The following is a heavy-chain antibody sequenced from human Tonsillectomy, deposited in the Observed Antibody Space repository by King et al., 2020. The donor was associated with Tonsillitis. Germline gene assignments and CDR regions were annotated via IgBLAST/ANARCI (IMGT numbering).Heavy chain of an antibody. CDR3: AKDLRWWNYYAIDV. D-gene: IGHD2-21*01. Sequence: VQLVESGGGLVQPGGSLRLSCAASGFTFSTYGMSWVRQAPGKGLEWVSAVSGSGSNTYYGDSVKGRFTISRDNSKNTLYLQMNSLRAEDTAVYYCAKDLRWWNYYAIDVWGHGTSVTVSS. J-gene: IGHJ6*02. V-gene: IGHV3-23*04. CDR2: VSGSGSNT. CDR1: GFTFSTYG.